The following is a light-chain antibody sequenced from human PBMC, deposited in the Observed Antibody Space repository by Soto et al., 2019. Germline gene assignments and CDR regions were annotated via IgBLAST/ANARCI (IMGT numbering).Light chain of an antibody. CDR1: SSDIGYHTY. J-gene: IGLJ1*01. CDR3: NSYSTNSSLYV. CDR2: EVS. V-gene: IGLV2-14*01. Sequence: QSVLTQPASVSGSPGQSITISCTGTSSDIGYHTYVSWYQQHPGKAPKLLIYEVSSRPSGVSGRFSGSKSGNTASLTISGLQAEDEADYYCNSYSTNSSLYVLGEGTKVT.